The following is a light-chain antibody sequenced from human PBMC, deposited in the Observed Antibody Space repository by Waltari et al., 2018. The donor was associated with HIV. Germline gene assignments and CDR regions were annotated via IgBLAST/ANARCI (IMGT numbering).Light chain of an antibody. CDR3: QQYQTWPLT. J-gene: IGKJ3*01. Sequence: ETVMTQSPVTLSVSPGERATLSCRASQSVGTNLTWYQHKSGQAPRLRIFGASTRATAIPARFSGSGSGTEFTLTITSLQSDDYATYYCQQYQTWPLTFGPGTTVDI. V-gene: IGKV3-15*01. CDR2: GAS. CDR1: QSVGTN.